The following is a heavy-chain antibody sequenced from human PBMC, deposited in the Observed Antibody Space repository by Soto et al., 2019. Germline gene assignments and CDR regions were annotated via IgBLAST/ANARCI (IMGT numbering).Heavy chain of an antibody. CDR1: GGSISSGDYY. Sequence: PSETLSLTCTVSGGSISSGDYYWSWIRQPPGKGLEWIGYIYYSGSTYYNPSLKSRVTISVDTSKNQFSLKLSSVTAADTAVYYCAXEDYGSGSSYYYYGMDVWGQGTTVTVSS. CDR2: IYYSGST. CDR3: AXEDYGSGSSYYYYGMDV. J-gene: IGHJ6*02. D-gene: IGHD3-10*01. V-gene: IGHV4-30-4*01.